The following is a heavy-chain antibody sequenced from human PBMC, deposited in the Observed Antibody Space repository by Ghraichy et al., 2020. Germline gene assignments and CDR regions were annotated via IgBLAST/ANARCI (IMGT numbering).Heavy chain of an antibody. CDR2: IKQDGSEK. D-gene: IGHD5-18*01. CDR3: GRGGYIYGSNPVDY. Sequence: GGSLRLSCAASGFTFNTYYMTWVRQAPGKGLEWVANIKQDGSEKYYVDSVKGRFTISRDNAKDLVYLQMNSLRAEDTAVYYCGRGGYIYGSNPVDYWGQGNQVTVSS. V-gene: IGHV3-7*04. CDR1: GFTFNTYY. J-gene: IGHJ4*02.